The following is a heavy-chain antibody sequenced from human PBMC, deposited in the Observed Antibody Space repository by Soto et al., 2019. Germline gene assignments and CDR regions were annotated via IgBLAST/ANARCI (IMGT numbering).Heavy chain of an antibody. J-gene: IGHJ2*01. CDR2: IIPIFGTA. Sequence: QVQLVQSGAEVKKPGSSVKVSCKASGGTFSSYAISWVRQAPGQGLEWMGGIIPIFGTANYAQKFQGRVTITADESTSKAYMELSSLRSEDTAVYYCARMTPDSSSWYWWYFDLWGRGTLVTVSS. CDR1: GGTFSSYA. CDR3: ARMTPDSSSWYWWYFDL. V-gene: IGHV1-69*12. D-gene: IGHD6-13*01.